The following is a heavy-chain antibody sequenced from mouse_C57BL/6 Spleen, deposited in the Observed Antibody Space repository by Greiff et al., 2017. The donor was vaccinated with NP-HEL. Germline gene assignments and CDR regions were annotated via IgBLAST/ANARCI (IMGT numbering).Heavy chain of an antibody. D-gene: IGHD2-4*01. CDR2: IYPRSGNT. J-gene: IGHJ1*03. Sequence: QVQLQQSGAELARPGASVKLSCKASGYTFTSYGISWVKQRTGQGLEWIGEIYPRSGNTYYNEKFKGKATLTADKSSSTAYMELRSLTSEDAAVYFCAPMITTQYWYFDVWGTGTTVTVSS. V-gene: IGHV1-81*01. CDR1: GYTFTSYG. CDR3: APMITTQYWYFDV.